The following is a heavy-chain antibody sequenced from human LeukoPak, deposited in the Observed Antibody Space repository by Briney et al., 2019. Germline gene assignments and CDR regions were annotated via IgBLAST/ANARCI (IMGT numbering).Heavy chain of an antibody. Sequence: GASVKVSCKASGGTFSSYAISWVRQAPGQGLEWMGWINPNSGGTNYAQKFQGRVTMTRDTSISTAYMELSRLRSDDTAVYYCARQYPFDYYYYMDVWGKGTTVTVSS. CDR3: ARQYPFDYYYYMDV. J-gene: IGHJ6*03. CDR2: INPNSGGT. CDR1: GGTFSSYA. D-gene: IGHD2-2*01. V-gene: IGHV1-2*02.